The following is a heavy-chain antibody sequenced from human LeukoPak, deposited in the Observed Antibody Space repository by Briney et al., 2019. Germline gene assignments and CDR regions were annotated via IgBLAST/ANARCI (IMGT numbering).Heavy chain of an antibody. CDR3: ARVDANWGVVDY. J-gene: IGHJ4*02. V-gene: IGHV4-39*01. CDR1: GGSISSNFYY. CDR2: IFHRGNT. D-gene: IGHD7-27*01. Sequence: SETLSLTCTVSGGSISSNFYYWGWIRQPPGKGLEWIGSIFHRGNTFYTPSLKSRVTISVDTSRNQFSLKLSSVTAADTAVYYCARVDANWGVVDYWGQGTLVTVSS.